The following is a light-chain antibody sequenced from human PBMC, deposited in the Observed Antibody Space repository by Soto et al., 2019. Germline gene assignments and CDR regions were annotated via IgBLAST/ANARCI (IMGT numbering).Light chain of an antibody. CDR3: QQYNNWQGT. CDR2: GAS. J-gene: IGKJ2*01. Sequence: EIVMTQSPATLSVSPGERATLSCRASQSVSSNLAWYQQKPGQAPRLLIYGASTRATGIPAGFSGSGSGTEFTLTISSLQSEDFAVYYCQQYNNWQGTFGQGTKLEL. CDR1: QSVSSN. V-gene: IGKV3-15*01.